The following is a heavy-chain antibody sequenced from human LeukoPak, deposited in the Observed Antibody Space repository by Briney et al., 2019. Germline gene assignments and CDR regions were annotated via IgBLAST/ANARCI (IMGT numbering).Heavy chain of an antibody. J-gene: IGHJ4*02. V-gene: IGHV4-34*01. Sequence: SETLSLTCAVYGGSFSGYYWSWIRQPPGKGLEWIGEINHSGSTNYNPSLKSRVTISVDTSKNQFSLKLSSVTAADTAVYYCARHSSGWDYFDYWGQGTLVTVSS. CDR1: GGSFSGYY. CDR2: INHSGST. D-gene: IGHD6-19*01. CDR3: ARHSSGWDYFDY.